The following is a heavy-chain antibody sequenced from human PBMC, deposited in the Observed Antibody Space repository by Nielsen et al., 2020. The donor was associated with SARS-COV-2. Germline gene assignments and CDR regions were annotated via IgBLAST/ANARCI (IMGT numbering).Heavy chain of an antibody. Sequence: GESLKISCKGSGYSFTSYWIGWVRQMPGKGLEWMGIIYPGDSDTRYSPSFQGQVTISADKSISTAYLQWSSLKASDTAMYYCARQPIWFGESSGWFDPWGQGTLVTVSS. CDR1: GYSFTSYW. CDR2: IYPGDSDT. J-gene: IGHJ5*02. V-gene: IGHV5-51*01. CDR3: ARQPIWFGESSGWFDP. D-gene: IGHD3-10*01.